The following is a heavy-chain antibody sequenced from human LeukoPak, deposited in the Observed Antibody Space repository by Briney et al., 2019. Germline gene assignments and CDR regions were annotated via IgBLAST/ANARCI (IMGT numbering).Heavy chain of an antibody. Sequence: SETLSLTCTVSGGSISSYYWSWIRQPPGKGLEWIGNIYDSGSTNYNPSLKSRVTIAVDTSKNQFSLRLNSVTAADTAVYYCAMAYSSSWYYFDYWGQGTLVTVSS. D-gene: IGHD6-13*01. J-gene: IGHJ4*02. CDR3: AMAYSSSWYYFDY. CDR1: GGSISSYY. V-gene: IGHV4-59*01. CDR2: IYDSGST.